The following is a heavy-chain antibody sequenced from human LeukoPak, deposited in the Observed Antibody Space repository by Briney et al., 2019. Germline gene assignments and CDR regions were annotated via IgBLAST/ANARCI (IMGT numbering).Heavy chain of an antibody. J-gene: IGHJ4*02. V-gene: IGHV3-7*01. Sequence: PGGSLRLSCAASGFTINNYWMSWVRQAPGKGLEWVANIKQDGSQIYYVDSVKGRFTISRDNAKNSVYLQMTSLRDEDTAVFYCARIGYSSSSIDYWGQGTPVTVSS. D-gene: IGHD6-6*01. CDR2: IKQDGSQI. CDR3: ARIGYSSSSIDY. CDR1: GFTINNYW.